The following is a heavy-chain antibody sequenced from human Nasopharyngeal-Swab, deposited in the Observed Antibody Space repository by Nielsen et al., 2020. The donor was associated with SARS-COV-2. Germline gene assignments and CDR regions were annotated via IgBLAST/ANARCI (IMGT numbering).Heavy chain of an antibody. V-gene: IGHV4-4*02. D-gene: IGHD1-1*01. CDR2: VHHSKNA. CDR1: GGSTISDYW. J-gene: IGHJ4*02. Sequence: SETLSLTFAVSGGSTISDYWWTWVRQPPGRGLEWIGEVHHSKNANYNPSLKSRVTLLVDKSKNQFSLNLNSMTAADTAVYYCARGGNWQFDSWGQGILVTVSS. CDR3: ARGGNWQFDS.